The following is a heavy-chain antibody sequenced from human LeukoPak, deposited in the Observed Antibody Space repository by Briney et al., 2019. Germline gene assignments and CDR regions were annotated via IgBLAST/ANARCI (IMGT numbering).Heavy chain of an antibody. CDR3: AREQQLVRTWLDP. J-gene: IGHJ5*02. Sequence: GGSLRLSCAASGFTFSSYAMHWVRQAPGKGLEWVAVISYDGSNKYYADSVKGRFTISRDNSKNTLYLQMNSLRAEDTAVYYCAREQQLVRTWLDPWGQGTLVTVSS. CDR1: GFTFSSYA. D-gene: IGHD6-13*01. CDR2: ISYDGSNK. V-gene: IGHV3-30*04.